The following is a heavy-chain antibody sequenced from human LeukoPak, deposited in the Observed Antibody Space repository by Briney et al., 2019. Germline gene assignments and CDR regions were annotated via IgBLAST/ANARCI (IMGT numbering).Heavy chain of an antibody. Sequence: RASVKVSCKASGGTFSSYAISWVRQAPGQGLEWMGGIIPIFGTANYVQKFQGRVTITTDESTSTAYMELSSLRSEDTAVYYCARGKGSSGLPGWGQGTLVTVSS. V-gene: IGHV1-69*05. CDR2: IIPIFGTA. D-gene: IGHD3-22*01. J-gene: IGHJ4*02. CDR3: ARGKGSSGLPG. CDR1: GGTFSSYA.